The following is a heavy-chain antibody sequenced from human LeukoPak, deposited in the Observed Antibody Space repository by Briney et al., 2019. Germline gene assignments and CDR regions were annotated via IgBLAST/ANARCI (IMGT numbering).Heavy chain of an antibody. CDR3: ARDVTGYSYIDY. D-gene: IGHD5-18*01. V-gene: IGHV4-4*02. Sequence: SETLSLTCAVYGGSITSSNWWSWVRQPPEKGLEWIGEIYYSGSTSYNPSLKSRVTISIDKSKNQFSLKVSSVTAADTAVYYCARDVTGYSYIDYWGQGTLVTVSS. CDR1: GGSITSSNW. CDR2: IYYSGST. J-gene: IGHJ4*02.